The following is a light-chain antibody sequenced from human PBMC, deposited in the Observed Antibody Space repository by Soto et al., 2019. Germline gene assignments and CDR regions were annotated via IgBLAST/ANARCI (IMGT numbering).Light chain of an antibody. CDR1: QSVSTF. V-gene: IGKV3-11*01. CDR2: DSS. Sequence: EIVLTQSPATLSLSPGERAALSYRASQSVSTFLAWYQHKPGQAPMLLIYDSSNRATGTPARFSGSGSGTDFTLTISSREPEDFAVYYCQQRSNCWTFGQGNKVEIK. J-gene: IGKJ1*01. CDR3: QQRSNCWT.